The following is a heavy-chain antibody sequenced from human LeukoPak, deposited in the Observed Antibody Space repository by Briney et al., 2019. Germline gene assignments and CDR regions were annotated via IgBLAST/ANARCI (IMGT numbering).Heavy chain of an antibody. CDR3: ARDEEGDCGGDCYNWFAP. Sequence: SVKVSCRASGGTFSSHFISWVRQAPGQGLEWMGGINPIFGTDHYAQKFQDRVTITADISTNTVYMELSNLRSEDTAMYYCARDEEGDCGGDCYNWFAPWGQGTLVTVSS. D-gene: IGHD2-21*02. V-gene: IGHV1-69*06. CDR1: GGTFSSHF. J-gene: IGHJ5*02. CDR2: INPIFGTD.